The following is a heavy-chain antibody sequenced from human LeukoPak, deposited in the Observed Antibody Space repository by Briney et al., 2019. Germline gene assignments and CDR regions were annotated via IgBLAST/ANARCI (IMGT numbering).Heavy chain of an antibody. CDR3: ARDRNPLEGYYGMDV. D-gene: IGHD1-14*01. Sequence: GASVKVSCKASGYTFTSYGISWVRQAPGQGLEWMGWISAYNGNTNYAQKLQGRVTMTTDTSTSTAYMELRSLRSDDTAVYYCARDRNPLEGYYGMDVWGQGTTVTVSS. CDR2: ISAYNGNT. V-gene: IGHV1-18*01. CDR1: GYTFTSYG. J-gene: IGHJ6*02.